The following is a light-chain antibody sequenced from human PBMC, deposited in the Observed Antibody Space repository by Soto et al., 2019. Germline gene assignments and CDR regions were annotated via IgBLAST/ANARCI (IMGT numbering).Light chain of an antibody. CDR2: DNN. CDR1: SSNIGAGYD. Sequence: QSVLTQPPSVSGAPGQRVTVSCTGSSSNIGAGYDVHWYQQLPGTAPELLIYDNNNRPSGVPDRFSGSKSGTSASLAINGLQAEDEADYYCQSYDSSLSGYVFGTGTKVTVL. J-gene: IGLJ1*01. V-gene: IGLV1-40*01. CDR3: QSYDSSLSGYV.